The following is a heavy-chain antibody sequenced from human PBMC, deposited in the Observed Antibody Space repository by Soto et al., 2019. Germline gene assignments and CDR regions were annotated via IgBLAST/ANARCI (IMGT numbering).Heavy chain of an antibody. D-gene: IGHD3-3*01. Sequence: EVQLVESGGGLVQPGGSLRLSCAASGFTFSSYWMSWVRQAPGKGLEWVANIKQDGSEKYYVDSVKGRFTISRDNAKNSLYLQMNSLRAEDTAVYYCARTITIFGVVPPVKYMDVWGKGTTVTVSS. V-gene: IGHV3-7*01. J-gene: IGHJ6*03. CDR3: ARTITIFGVVPPVKYMDV. CDR2: IKQDGSEK. CDR1: GFTFSSYW.